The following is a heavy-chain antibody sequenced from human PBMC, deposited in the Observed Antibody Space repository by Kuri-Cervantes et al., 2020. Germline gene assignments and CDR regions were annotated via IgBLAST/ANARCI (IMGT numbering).Heavy chain of an antibody. CDR3: ARLSGWYIGSWFDP. CDR2: IYHSGST. J-gene: IGHJ5*02. Sequence: GSLRLSCAVYGGSFSGYYWGWIRQPPGKGLEWIGSIYHSGSTYYNPSLKSRVTISVDTSKNQFSLKLSSVTAADTAVYYCARLSGWYIGSWFDPWGQGTLVTVSS. CDR1: GGSFSGYY. V-gene: IGHV4-38-2*01. D-gene: IGHD6-19*01.